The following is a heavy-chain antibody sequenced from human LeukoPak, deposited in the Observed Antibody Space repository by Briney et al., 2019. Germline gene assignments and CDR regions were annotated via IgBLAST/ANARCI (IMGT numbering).Heavy chain of an antibody. V-gene: IGHV4-34*01. CDR1: GGSFSGYY. CDR3: ATYSSSGSSDY. D-gene: IGHD6-6*01. J-gene: IGHJ4*02. Sequence: SETLSLTCAVYGGSFSGYYWSWIRQPPGKGLEWIGEINHSGSTNYNPSLKSRVTISVDTSKNQFSLKLSSVTAADTAVYYCATYSSSGSSDYWGQGTLVTVSS. CDR2: INHSGST.